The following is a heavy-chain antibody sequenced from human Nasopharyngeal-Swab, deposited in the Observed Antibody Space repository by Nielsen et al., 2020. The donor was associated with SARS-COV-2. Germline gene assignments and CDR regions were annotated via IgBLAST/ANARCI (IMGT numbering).Heavy chain of an antibody. CDR1: GYTLTELS. CDR3: ATEFAWELHLALGY. J-gene: IGHJ4*02. V-gene: IGHV1-24*01. Sequence: GESLKISCKVSGYTLTELSMHWVRQAPGKGLEWMGGFDPEDGETIYAQKFQGRVTMTEDTSTDTAYMELSSLRSEDTAVYYCATEFAWELHLALGYWGQGTLVTVSS. D-gene: IGHD1-26*01. CDR2: FDPEDGET.